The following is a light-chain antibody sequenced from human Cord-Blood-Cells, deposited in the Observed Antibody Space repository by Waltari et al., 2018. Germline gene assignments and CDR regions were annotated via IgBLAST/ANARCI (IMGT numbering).Light chain of an antibody. CDR2: DVS. V-gene: IGLV2-14*03. CDR3: SSYTSSSTLV. J-gene: IGLJ3*02. Sequence: QSALTQPASVSGSPGQSITISCPGTSSDVGGYNYVSWYQQHPGKAPKLMIYDVSNRPSGVSNRFSGSKSGNTASLTISGLQAEDEADYYSSSYTSSSTLVFGGGTKLTVL. CDR1: SSDVGGYNY.